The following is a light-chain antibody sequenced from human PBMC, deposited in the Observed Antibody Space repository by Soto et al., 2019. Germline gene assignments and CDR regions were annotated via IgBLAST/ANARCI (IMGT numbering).Light chain of an antibody. CDR3: QQYGNSWS. Sequence: EIVLTQSPGTLSFSPGERATLSCRASQSVRNNYLAWYQHIPGQSPRVLIYAASNRATGIPDRFSGSGSGNDFPLTISRLEHEDFAVYYCQQYGNSWSFGQGTKVEIK. J-gene: IGKJ1*01. CDR2: AAS. V-gene: IGKV3-20*01. CDR1: QSVRNNY.